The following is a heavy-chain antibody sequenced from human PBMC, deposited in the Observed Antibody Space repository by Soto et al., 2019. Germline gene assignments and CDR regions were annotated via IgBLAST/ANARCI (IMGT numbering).Heavy chain of an antibody. J-gene: IGHJ5*02. CDR2: IYYSGST. V-gene: IGHV4-39*01. Sequence: QLQLQESGPGLVKPSETLSLTCTVSGGSISSSSYYWGWIRQPPGKGLEWIGSIYYSGSTYYNPSLKSRVTISVDTSKNQFSLKLSSVTAADTAVYYCARLGGNCSGGSCYLDWFDPWGQGTLVTVSS. CDR3: ARLGGNCSGGSCYLDWFDP. CDR1: GGSISSSSYY. D-gene: IGHD2-15*01.